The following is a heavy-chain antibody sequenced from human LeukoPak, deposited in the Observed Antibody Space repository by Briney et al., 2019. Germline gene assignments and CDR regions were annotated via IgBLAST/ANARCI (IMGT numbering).Heavy chain of an antibody. Sequence: GGSLRLSCAASGFTFSRYGMHWVREAPGKGVEGVTVIWYDGNNKYYADSVKGRFTISRDNSKNTLYLQMNSLRAEDTAVYYCARDLVLRDGSSGAGDYWGQGTLVTVSS. CDR3: ARDLVLRDGSSGAGDY. D-gene: IGHD3-22*01. CDR2: IWYDGNNK. J-gene: IGHJ4*02. CDR1: GFTFSRYG. V-gene: IGHV3-33*01.